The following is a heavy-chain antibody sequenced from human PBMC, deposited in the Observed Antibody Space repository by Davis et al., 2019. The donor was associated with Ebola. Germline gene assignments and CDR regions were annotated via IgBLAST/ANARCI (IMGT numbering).Heavy chain of an antibody. V-gene: IGHV4-34*01. Sequence: PSETLSLTCAVYGGSFSGYYWSWIRQPPGKGLEWIGEINHSGSTNYNPSLKSRVTISVDTSKNQFSLKLSSVTAADTAVYYCARGLRYSSSWYYYYGMDVWGQGTTVTVSS. CDR2: INHSGST. CDR3: ARGLRYSSSWYYYYGMDV. J-gene: IGHJ6*02. CDR1: GGSFSGYY. D-gene: IGHD6-13*01.